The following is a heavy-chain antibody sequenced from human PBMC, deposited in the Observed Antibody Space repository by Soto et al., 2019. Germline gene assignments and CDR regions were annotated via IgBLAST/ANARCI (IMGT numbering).Heavy chain of an antibody. Sequence: PSETLSLTCAVYGGSFSGYYWSWIRQHPGKGLEWIGYIYYSGSTYYNPSLKSRVTISVDTSKNQFSLKLSSVTAADTAVYYCARLQRGYCSGGSCQKRTNWFDPWGQGTLVTVSS. D-gene: IGHD2-15*01. CDR1: GGSFSGYY. CDR3: ARLQRGYCSGGSCQKRTNWFDP. J-gene: IGHJ5*02. CDR2: IYYSGST. V-gene: IGHV4-31*11.